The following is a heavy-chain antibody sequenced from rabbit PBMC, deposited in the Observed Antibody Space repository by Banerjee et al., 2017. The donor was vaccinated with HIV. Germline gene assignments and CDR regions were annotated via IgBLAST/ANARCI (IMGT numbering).Heavy chain of an antibody. D-gene: IGHD6-1*01. Sequence: QEQLVESGGDLVKPGASLTLTCTASGFSFSSGYDMNWVRQAPGKGLAWIGHISTHNSWTWYASWVNGRFTISKTSSTTVTLQMTSLTAADTATYFCAREDVDTTIYDYDTYSDAMWGNLWGQGTLVTVS. J-gene: IGHJ4*01. CDR1: GFSFSSGYD. CDR2: ISTHNSWT. CDR3: AREDVDTTIYDYDTYSDAMWGNL. V-gene: IGHV1S45*01.